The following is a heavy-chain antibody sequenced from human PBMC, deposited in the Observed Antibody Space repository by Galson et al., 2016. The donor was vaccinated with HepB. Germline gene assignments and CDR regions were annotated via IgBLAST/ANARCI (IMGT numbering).Heavy chain of an antibody. D-gene: IGHD3-10*01. CDR3: AKDPYYYGSGSYYFDY. J-gene: IGHJ4*02. CDR1: AFTFSTYG. Sequence: SLRLSCAASAFTFSTYGMHWVRQAPGKGLEWVAVISYDGSKKYYADSVKGRFTISRDNSKNTLYLQMSSLRTEDTAVYYCAKDPYYYGSGSYYFDYWGQGTLVTVSS. V-gene: IGHV3-30*18. CDR2: ISYDGSKK.